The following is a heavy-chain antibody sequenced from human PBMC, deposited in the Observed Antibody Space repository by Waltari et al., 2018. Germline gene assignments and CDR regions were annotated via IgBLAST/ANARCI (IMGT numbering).Heavy chain of an antibody. D-gene: IGHD3-9*01. Sequence: EVQLLESGGGLVQPGGSLRLSCAASEFTFSSYAMSWVRQAPGKGLEWVSGSSGSGGSRYYADSVKGRFTISRDNSKNTLYLQMNSLRAEDTGVYYCAKSGTEYYDILTGSPYFDYWGQGTLVTVFS. CDR1: EFTFSSYA. CDR3: AKSGTEYYDILTGSPYFDY. V-gene: IGHV3-23*01. CDR2: SSGSGGSR. J-gene: IGHJ4*02.